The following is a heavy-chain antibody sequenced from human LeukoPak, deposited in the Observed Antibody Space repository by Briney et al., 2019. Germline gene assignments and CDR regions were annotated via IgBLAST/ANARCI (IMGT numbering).Heavy chain of an antibody. J-gene: IGHJ3*02. V-gene: IGHV4-59*01. Sequence: PSETLSLTCAVYGGSFSGYQWSWIRQPPGKGLEWIGYIYYSGSTNYNPSLKSRVTISVDTSKNQFSLKLSSVTAADTAVYYCARDFGYSSSLGAFDIWGQGTMVTVSS. D-gene: IGHD6-13*01. CDR1: GGSFSGYQ. CDR3: ARDFGYSSSLGAFDI. CDR2: IYYSGST.